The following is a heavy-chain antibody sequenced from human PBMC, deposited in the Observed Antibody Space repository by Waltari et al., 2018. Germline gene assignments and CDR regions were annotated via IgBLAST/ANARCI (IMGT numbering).Heavy chain of an antibody. Sequence: QVQLVQSGAEVKKPGASVKVSCKASGYTFTSYDINWVRQAAGQGLEWMGWMNPNSGNTGYGQKFQGRVTMTSNTSMTTAYMELSGPTSEDTALYYCAKRGSTYGDFDYWGQGTLVTVSS. CDR2: MNPNSGNT. V-gene: IGHV1-8*01. D-gene: IGHD5-18*01. CDR1: GYTFTSYD. J-gene: IGHJ4*02. CDR3: AKRGSTYGDFDY.